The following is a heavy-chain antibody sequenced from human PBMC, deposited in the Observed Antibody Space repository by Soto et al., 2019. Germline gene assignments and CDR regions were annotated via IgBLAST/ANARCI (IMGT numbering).Heavy chain of an antibody. CDR2: IYYSGST. D-gene: IGHD3-16*02. J-gene: IGHJ4*02. CDR3: ASERLHLGELSFGIFDY. Sequence: SETLSLTCSVSGDSINSDKYYWGWIRQPPGKGLEWIGYIYYSGSTYYNPSLKSRVTISVDTSKNQFSLKLSSVTAADTAVYYCASERLHLGELSFGIFDYWGQGNLVTVSS. V-gene: IGHV4-31*03. CDR1: GDSINSDKYY.